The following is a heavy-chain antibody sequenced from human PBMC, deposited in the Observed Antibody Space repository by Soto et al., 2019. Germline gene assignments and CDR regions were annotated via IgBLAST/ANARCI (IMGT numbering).Heavy chain of an antibody. V-gene: IGHV3-7*01. CDR3: AREPTTAVVNCGMDV. CDR1: GFTLSNYW. D-gene: IGHD6-13*01. J-gene: IGHJ6*02. CDR2: INQNGRDK. Sequence: EVQLVESGGGLVQPGGSLRLSCAASGFTLSNYWMSWVRQAPGKGLEWVANINQNGRDKYYVDSVKGRFTISRDNAKELLYLQMNSLRDEDTAVYYCAREPTTAVVNCGMDVWGQGTTVTVSS.